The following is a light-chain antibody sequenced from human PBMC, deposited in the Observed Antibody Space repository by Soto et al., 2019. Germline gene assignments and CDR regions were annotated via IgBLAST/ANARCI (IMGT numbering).Light chain of an antibody. Sequence: AIQMTQSPSSLSASVGDRVTISCRASPGIGNALGWYQQKPGKPPKVLIYVASNVQSGVPPRFSGSESCTDFTLANSSPQPEDSATYYCLQDINYPWSFGQGTKVEIK. J-gene: IGKJ1*01. CDR3: LQDINYPWS. CDR1: PGIGNA. V-gene: IGKV1-6*01. CDR2: VAS.